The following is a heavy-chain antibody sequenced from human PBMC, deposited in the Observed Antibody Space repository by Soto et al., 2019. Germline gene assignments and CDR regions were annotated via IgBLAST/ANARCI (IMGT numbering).Heavy chain of an antibody. Sequence: LSRACTVPRGSLWSGHYYWSLVGQHPGKGLEWIGYIYYSGSTNYNPSLKSRVTISVDTSKNQFSLKLSSVTAADTAVYYCAREARGRCVNWFDPWGQGTLVTVSS. CDR1: RGSLWSGHYY. J-gene: IGHJ5*02. CDR2: IYYSGST. CDR3: AREARGRCVNWFDP. D-gene: IGHD2-15*01. V-gene: IGHV4-31*03.